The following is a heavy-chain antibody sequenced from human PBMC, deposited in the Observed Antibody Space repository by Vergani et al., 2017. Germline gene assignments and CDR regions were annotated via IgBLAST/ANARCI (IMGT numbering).Heavy chain of an antibody. Sequence: QVQLQHSGPGLVKPSETLSLTCSVSGYSISSGYYWGWVRQSPGKGLEWIASIYHTGSTYYNPSLESRVTISVDTSKNQFSLNVTSVSAADTAVYYCARFHYDVFTVSASYFDYWGQGTLVTVSS. CDR1: GYSISSGYY. CDR3: ARFHYDVFTVSASYFDY. J-gene: IGHJ4*02. V-gene: IGHV4-38-2*02. CDR2: IYHTGST. D-gene: IGHD3-9*01.